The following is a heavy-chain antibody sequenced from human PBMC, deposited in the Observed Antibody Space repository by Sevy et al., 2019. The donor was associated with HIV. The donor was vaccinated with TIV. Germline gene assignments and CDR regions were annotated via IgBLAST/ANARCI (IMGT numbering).Heavy chain of an antibody. CDR1: AYSVSSAYS. CDR2: IYQSGNT. J-gene: IGHJ3*02. Sequence: SETLSLTCAVSAYSVSSAYSWGWIRQPPGKGLEWIGNIYQSGNTYYNPSLKSRVTISVDTSNNQFSLRLTFVTAADTAVYYCASFGRLLIRSGDVFEIWGQGTMVTVSS. CDR3: ASFGRLLIRSGDVFEI. D-gene: IGHD3-9*01. V-gene: IGHV4-38-2*01.